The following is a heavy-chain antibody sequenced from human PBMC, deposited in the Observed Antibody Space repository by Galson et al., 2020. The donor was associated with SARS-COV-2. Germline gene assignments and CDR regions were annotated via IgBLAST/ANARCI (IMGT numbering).Heavy chain of an antibody. CDR1: GFTFSSYA. CDR2: ISASGGST. CDR3: AKDRPSMVRGVMGYFDY. V-gene: IGHV3-23*01. J-gene: IGHJ4*02. Sequence: GGSLRLSCAASGFTFSSYAMGWVRQAPGKGLEWVSGISASGGSTYYADSVKGRFTISIISIDNSKNTLYLQMNSLRAEDTAIYYCAKDRPSMVRGVMGYFDYWGQGTLVSVSS. D-gene: IGHD3-10*01.